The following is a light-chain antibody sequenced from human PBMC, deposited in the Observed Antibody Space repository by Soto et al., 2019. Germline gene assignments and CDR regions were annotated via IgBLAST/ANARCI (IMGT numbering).Light chain of an antibody. V-gene: IGKV1-5*03. J-gene: IGKJ1*01. CDR1: QSIGSW. Sequence: DIQMTQSPSTLSAFVGDRVTITCRASQSIGSWLAWYQQKPGKAPNLLIYKASSLESGVPSRFSGSGSGTEFTLTSSSLQPDDFASYYCQQYGSYSPWTFGQGTKVEIK. CDR2: KAS. CDR3: QQYGSYSPWT.